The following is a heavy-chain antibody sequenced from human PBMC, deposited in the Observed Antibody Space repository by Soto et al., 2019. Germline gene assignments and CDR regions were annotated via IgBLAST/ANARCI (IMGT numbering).Heavy chain of an antibody. CDR3: AHRLSGYSLNGGYFDY. CDR2: IYWDDDK. D-gene: IGHD1-1*01. CDR1: GFSLTTSPMG. J-gene: IGHJ4*02. Sequence: QITLKESGPTLVKPTQTLTLTCTFSGFSLTTSPMGVGWIRQPPGKALEWLVVIYWDDDKRYSPSLKSRLTIPXXTXKTXAVLTLTNMDPVDTATYYGAHRLSGYSLNGGYFDYWGQGALVTVSS. V-gene: IGHV2-5*02.